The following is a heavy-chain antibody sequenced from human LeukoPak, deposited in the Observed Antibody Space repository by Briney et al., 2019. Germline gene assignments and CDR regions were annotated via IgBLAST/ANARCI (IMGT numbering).Heavy chain of an antibody. CDR3: AKDPSIAVATYFDY. J-gene: IGHJ4*02. D-gene: IGHD6-19*01. CDR2: IRYDGSNK. Sequence: GGSLRLSCAASGFTFSSYGMHWVRQAPGKGLEWVAFIRYDGSNKYYADSVKGRFTISRDNSKNTLYLQMNSLRAEDTAVYYCAKDPSIAVATYFDYWGQGTLVTVSS. CDR1: GFTFSSYG. V-gene: IGHV3-30*02.